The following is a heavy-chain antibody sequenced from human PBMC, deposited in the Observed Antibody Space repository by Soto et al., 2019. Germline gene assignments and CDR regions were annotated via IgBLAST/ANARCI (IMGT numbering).Heavy chain of an antibody. J-gene: IGHJ5*02. Sequence: PSETLSLTCTVSGGSISSSSYYWGWIRQPPGKGLEWIGSIYYSGSTYYNPSLKSRVTISVDTSKNQFSLKLSSVTAADTAVYYCAIHYSSVRAIFGVAYSAFDPWGQGTLVTVSS. V-gene: IGHV4-39*01. CDR3: AIHYSSVRAIFGVAYSAFDP. D-gene: IGHD3-3*01. CDR2: IYYSGST. CDR1: GGSISSSSYY.